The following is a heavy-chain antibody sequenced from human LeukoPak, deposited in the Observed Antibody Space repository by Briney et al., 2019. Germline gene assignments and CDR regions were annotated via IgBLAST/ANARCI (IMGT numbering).Heavy chain of an antibody. CDR3: ARDKEWLAPFDY. J-gene: IGHJ4*02. Sequence: PSETLSLTCTVSGDSISSSSYYWGWIRQPPGKGLEWIGSIFYSGSTYYNPSLKSRITISLDASKNQFSLKLRSVTAADTAVYYCARDKEWLAPFDYWGQGTLVTVSS. D-gene: IGHD6-19*01. CDR1: GDSISSSSYY. V-gene: IGHV4-39*07. CDR2: IFYSGST.